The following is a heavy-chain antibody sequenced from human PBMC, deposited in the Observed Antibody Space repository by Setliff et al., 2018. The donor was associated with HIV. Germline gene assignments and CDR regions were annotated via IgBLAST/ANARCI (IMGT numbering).Heavy chain of an antibody. D-gene: IGHD3-10*01. V-gene: IGHV3-23*01. J-gene: IGHJ3*01. CDR2: ISGSGGTK. CDR3: AKDRRRGDAYNVGVFDF. CDR1: EFTFSSYA. Sequence: GGSLRLSCAASEFTFSSYAMNWVRQAPGKGLEWVSTISGSGGTKYYADSVKGRFTISRDNSKNTLYLRMDSLRAEDTAIYYCAKDRRRGDAYNVGVFDFWGQGTMVTVSS.